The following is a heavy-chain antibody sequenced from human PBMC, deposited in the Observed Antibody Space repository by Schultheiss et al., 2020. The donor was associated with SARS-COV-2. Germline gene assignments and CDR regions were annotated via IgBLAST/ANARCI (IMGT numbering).Heavy chain of an antibody. D-gene: IGHD3-10*01. Sequence: GGSLRLSCAASGFTFSNAWMNWVRQAPGKGLEWVGRIKSKTDGGTTDYAAPVKGRFTISRDDSKNTLYLQMNSLKTEDTAVYYCAKARMLWFRELLYFDYWGQGTLVTVSS. V-gene: IGHV3-15*07. CDR2: IKSKTDGGTT. CDR3: AKARMLWFRELLYFDY. J-gene: IGHJ4*02. CDR1: GFTFSNAW.